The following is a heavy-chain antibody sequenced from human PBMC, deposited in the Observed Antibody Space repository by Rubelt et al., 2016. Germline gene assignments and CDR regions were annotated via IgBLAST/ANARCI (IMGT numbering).Heavy chain of an antibody. D-gene: IGHD1-1*01. Sequence: VQLVESGGGVVRPGGSLRLSCAASGFTFSSYAMHWVRQAPGKGLEWVAVISYDGSNKYYADSVKGRFTISRDNSKNTLYLQMNSLRAEDTAVYYCAKVRTGTTALTYYYYGMDVWGQGTTVTVSS. CDR1: GFTFSSYA. J-gene: IGHJ6*02. V-gene: IGHV3-30*04. CDR3: AKVRTGTTALTYYYYGMDV. CDR2: ISYDGSNK.